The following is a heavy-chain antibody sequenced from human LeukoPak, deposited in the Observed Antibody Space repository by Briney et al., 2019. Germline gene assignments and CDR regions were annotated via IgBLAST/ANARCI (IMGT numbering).Heavy chain of an antibody. D-gene: IGHD1-20*01. CDR2: ISGSGGST. Sequence: GGSLRLSCAASGFTFSSYAMSWVRQAPGKGLEWVSAISGSGGSTYHADSVKGRFTISRDNSKNTLYLQMNSLRAEDTAVYYCAKDNYNWNEHTFDYWGQGTLVTVSS. CDR3: AKDNYNWNEHTFDY. CDR1: GFTFSSYA. J-gene: IGHJ4*02. V-gene: IGHV3-23*01.